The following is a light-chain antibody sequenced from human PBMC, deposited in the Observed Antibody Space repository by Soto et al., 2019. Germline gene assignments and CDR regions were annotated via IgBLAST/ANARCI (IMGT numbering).Light chain of an antibody. Sequence: EIVMTQSPEALPLSLGGRASISCKCGPSLLYSSLKKNYVAWYQQRPGQPPRLLITWASTRESGVPDRFSGSGSGTDFTLTISRLQAEDVAVYYCQQYLSAPYSFGQGSKVDI. CDR2: WAS. J-gene: IGKJ2*01. CDR3: QQYLSAPYS. CDR1: PSLLYSSLKKNY. V-gene: IGKV4-1*01.